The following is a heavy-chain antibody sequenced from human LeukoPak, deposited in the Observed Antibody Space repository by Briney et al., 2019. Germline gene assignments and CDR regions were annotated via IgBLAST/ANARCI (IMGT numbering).Heavy chain of an antibody. CDR3: AKGRITMIRGVSPYADY. D-gene: IGHD3-10*01. V-gene: IGHV3-30*18. Sequence: GGSLGLSCAASGFTFSTYGIHWVRQAPDKGLEWVAVISYDGRNQYYADSVKGRFTISRDNSKNTLYLHMNSLRAEDTAVYYCAKGRITMIRGVSPYADYWGQGTLVTVSS. CDR2: ISYDGRNQ. J-gene: IGHJ4*02. CDR1: GFTFSTYG.